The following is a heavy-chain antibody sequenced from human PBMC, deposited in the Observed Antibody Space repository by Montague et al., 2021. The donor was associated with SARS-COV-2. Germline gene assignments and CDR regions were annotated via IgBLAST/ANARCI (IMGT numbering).Heavy chain of an antibody. Sequence: TLSLTCTVSGGSVNSGNYYWSWIRQPAGKRLEWMGRISTSRNTNYNPSLKSRRSILVDTSKNQFSLNLRSVTAADTAVYYCARDTEVEIRTYSYYKMDVWGLGTTVTVSS. CDR1: GGSVNSGNYY. J-gene: IGHJ6*02. CDR2: ISTSRNT. D-gene: IGHD2-21*01. CDR3: ARDTEVEIRTYSYYKMDV. V-gene: IGHV4-61*02.